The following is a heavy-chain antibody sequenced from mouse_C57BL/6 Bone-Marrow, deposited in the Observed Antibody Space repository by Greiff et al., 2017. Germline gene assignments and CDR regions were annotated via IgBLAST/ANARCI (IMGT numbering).Heavy chain of an antibody. D-gene: IGHD4-1*01. CDR3: ARDWYVDY. V-gene: IGHV1-69*01. CDR1: GYTFTSYW. J-gene: IGHJ2*01. Sequence: QVQLQQPGAELVMPGASVKLSCKASGYTFTSYWMHWVKQRPGQGLEWIGEIDPSDSYTNYNQKFKGKSTLTVNKSSSVAYMQLSSLTSEDSAVYYCARDWYVDYWGQGTTLTVSA. CDR2: IDPSDSYT.